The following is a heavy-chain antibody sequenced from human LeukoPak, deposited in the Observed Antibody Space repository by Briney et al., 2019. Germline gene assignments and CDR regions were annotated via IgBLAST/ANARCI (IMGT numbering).Heavy chain of an antibody. CDR1: GFTFSSYA. J-gene: IGHJ4*02. Sequence: PGRSLRLSCAASGFTFSSYAMHWVRQAPGKGLEWVAVISYDGSNKYYADSVKGRFIISRDNSKNTLYLQMNSLRAEDTAVYYCARDPDDYDILTGYSPLDYWGQGTLVTVSS. CDR2: ISYDGSNK. D-gene: IGHD3-9*01. CDR3: ARDPDDYDILTGYSPLDY. V-gene: IGHV3-30*04.